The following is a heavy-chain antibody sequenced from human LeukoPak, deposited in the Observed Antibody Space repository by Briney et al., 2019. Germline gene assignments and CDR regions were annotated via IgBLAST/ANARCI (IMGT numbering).Heavy chain of an antibody. CDR3: ARVFRDSSGYYLAPLHAFDI. CDR2: INHSGST. Sequence: SETLSLTCAVYGGSFSGYYWSWIRQPPGKGLEWIGEINHSGSTNYNPSLKSRVTISVDTSKNQFSLKLSSVTAADTAVYYCARVFRDSSGYYLAPLHAFDIWGQGTMVTVSS. D-gene: IGHD3-22*01. CDR1: GGSFSGYY. J-gene: IGHJ3*02. V-gene: IGHV4-34*01.